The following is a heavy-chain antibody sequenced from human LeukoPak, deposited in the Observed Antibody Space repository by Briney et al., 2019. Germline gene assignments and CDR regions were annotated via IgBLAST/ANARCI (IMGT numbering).Heavy chain of an antibody. CDR3: ASSPNLMAAAGL. Sequence: GGSLRLSCAASGFTFSSYSMTWVRQAPGKGLEWVSSISSSSSYIYYADSVKGRFTISRDNAKNSLYLQMNSLRAEDTAVYYCASSPNLMAAAGLWGQGTLVTVSS. J-gene: IGHJ4*02. D-gene: IGHD6-13*01. V-gene: IGHV3-21*01. CDR1: GFTFSSYS. CDR2: ISSSSSYI.